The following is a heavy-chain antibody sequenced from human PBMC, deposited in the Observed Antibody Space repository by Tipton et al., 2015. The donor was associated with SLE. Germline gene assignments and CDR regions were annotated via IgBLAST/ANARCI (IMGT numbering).Heavy chain of an antibody. J-gene: IGHJ4*02. V-gene: IGHV4-61*09. CDR1: GGSISSGSYY. Sequence: TLSLTCSVSGGSISSGSYYWSWIRQPAGKGLEWVGHIYSSGSTKYNASLKSRVTISVDTSKNQFSLQLSSVTAADTAVYYCARDTSLSGHDYWGQGTLVTVSS. CDR3: ARDTSLSGHDY. D-gene: IGHD6-19*01. CDR2: IYSSGST.